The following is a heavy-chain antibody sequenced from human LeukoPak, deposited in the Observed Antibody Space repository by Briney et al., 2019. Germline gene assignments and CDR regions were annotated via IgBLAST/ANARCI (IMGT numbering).Heavy chain of an antibody. V-gene: IGHV5-51*01. CDR3: ARQGRQRLVVVGETYFDY. Sequence: GESLKISCKGSGSPFTNHWIGWVRQMPGRGLEGMGIIYPSDSYTRYSPSFQGQVTISADKSISTAYLQWSSLKASDTAMYYCARQGRQRLVVVGETYFDYWGQGTLVTVSS. CDR1: GSPFTNHW. D-gene: IGHD6-19*01. CDR2: IYPSDSYT. J-gene: IGHJ4*02.